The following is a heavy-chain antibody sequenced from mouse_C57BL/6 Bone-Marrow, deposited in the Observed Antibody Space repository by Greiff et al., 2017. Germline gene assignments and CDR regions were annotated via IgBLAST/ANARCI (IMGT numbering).Heavy chain of an antibody. D-gene: IGHD1-1*01. CDR2: ISNGGGST. CDR3: ASTTPDYYAMDY. J-gene: IGHJ4*01. Sequence: EVQVVESGGGLVQPGGSLKLSCAASGFTFSDYYMYWVRQTPEKRLEWVAYISNGGGSTYYPDTVKGRFTISRDNAKNTLYLQMSRLKSEDTAMYYCASTTPDYYAMDYWCQGTSVTVSS. V-gene: IGHV5-12*01. CDR1: GFTFSDYY.